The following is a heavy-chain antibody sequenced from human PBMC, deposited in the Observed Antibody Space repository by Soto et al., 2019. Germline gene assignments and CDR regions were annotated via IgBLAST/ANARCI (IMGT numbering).Heavy chain of an antibody. CDR3: VRDLAHGYTGNV. Sequence: SQTLSLTCRVSCAVVTSGEHYWRWVRQPPGKGLGWLGYIYASEVTAYRPALQSRVTLSLERRNNQVSLKLRSGTAADTAVYFCVRDLAHGYTGNVWLHGTLVT. D-gene: IGHD5-18*01. CDR2: IYASEVT. V-gene: IGHV4-30-4*08. J-gene: IGHJ3*01. CDR1: CAVVTSGEHY.